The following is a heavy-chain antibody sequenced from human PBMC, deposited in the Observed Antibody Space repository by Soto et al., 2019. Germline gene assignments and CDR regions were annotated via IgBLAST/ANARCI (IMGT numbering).Heavy chain of an antibody. V-gene: IGHV3-13*01. J-gene: IGHJ3*02. CDR1: GFTFSSYD. D-gene: IGHD2-2*01. Sequence: GGSLRLSCAASGFTFSSYDMHWVRQATGKGLEWVSAIGTAGDTYYPGSVKGRFTISRENAKNSLYLQMNSLRAGDTAVYYCARPSCSSTSCSSDAFDIWRQGTMVTVSS. CDR2: IGTAGDT. CDR3: ARPSCSSTSCSSDAFDI.